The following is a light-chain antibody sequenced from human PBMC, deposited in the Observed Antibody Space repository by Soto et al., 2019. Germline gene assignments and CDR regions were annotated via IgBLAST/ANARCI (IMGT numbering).Light chain of an antibody. V-gene: IGKV1-27*01. CDR3: QQYGSSPL. J-gene: IGKJ1*01. CDR1: QSISSY. CDR2: AAS. Sequence: DIQMTQSPSSLSASVGDRVTITFRASQSISSYLAWYQQKPRRAPKLLIYAASTLQSGVPSRFSGSGSGTDFTLTISRLEPEDFAVYYCQQYGSSPLFGQGTKVDIK.